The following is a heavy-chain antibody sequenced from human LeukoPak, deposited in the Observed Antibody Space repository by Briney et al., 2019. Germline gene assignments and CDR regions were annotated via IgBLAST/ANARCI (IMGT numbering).Heavy chain of an antibody. CDR3: AKDLGPALWVAATLLFDY. J-gene: IGHJ4*02. CDR1: GFTFSSYS. CDR2: ISSSSSYI. D-gene: IGHD2-15*01. Sequence: GGSLRLSCAASGFTFSSYSMNWVRQAPGKGLEWVSSISSSSSYIYYADSVKGRFTISRDNAKNSLYLQMNSLRAEDTAVYYCAKDLGPALWVAATLLFDYWGQGTLVTVSS. V-gene: IGHV3-21*01.